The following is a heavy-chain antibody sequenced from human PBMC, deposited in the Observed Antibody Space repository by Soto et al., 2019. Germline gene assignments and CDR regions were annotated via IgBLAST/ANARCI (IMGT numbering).Heavy chain of an antibody. CDR3: ATGTAGDSSGYWVY. J-gene: IGHJ4*02. CDR1: GGTFSSYA. Sequence: QVQLVQSGAEVKKPGSSVKVSCRASGGTFSSYAINWVRQAPGQGLEWMGGIIPVLGTEDYSQKFQGRVTITADESTRTAYMELSSLRSEDAAVYYCATGTAGDSSGYWVYWGQGTLVTVSS. D-gene: IGHD3-22*01. V-gene: IGHV1-69*01. CDR2: IIPVLGTE.